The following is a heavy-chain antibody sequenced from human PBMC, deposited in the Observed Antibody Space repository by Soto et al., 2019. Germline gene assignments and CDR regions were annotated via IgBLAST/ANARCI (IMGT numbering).Heavy chain of an antibody. V-gene: IGHV1-2*02. D-gene: IGHD1-26*01. CDR2: INPRSGDT. Sequence: ASVKVSCKASGYTFTGYFIHWVRQAPGQGLEWMGWINPRSGDTNYAQNFQGRVTMTRDTSITTAYMELSTLRSDDTAVYYCAKGWEVIMGAHYWGQGTLVTVSS. CDR1: GYTFTGYF. CDR3: AKGWEVIMGAHY. J-gene: IGHJ4*02.